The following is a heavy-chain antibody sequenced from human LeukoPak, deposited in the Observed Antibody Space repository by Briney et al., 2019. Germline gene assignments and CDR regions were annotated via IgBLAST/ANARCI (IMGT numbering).Heavy chain of an antibody. CDR3: ARGLYCSSSTSCYDYGMDV. D-gene: IGHD2-2*01. Sequence: SVKVSCKASGYTFTSYGISWVRQAPGQGLEWMGGFIPILGTPKYAQNLQGRVTITADESTSTGYMELSSLRYEDTAVYYCARGLYCSSSTSCYDYGMDVWGQGTTVTVSS. CDR1: GYTFTSYG. V-gene: IGHV1-69*13. J-gene: IGHJ6*02. CDR2: FIPILGTP.